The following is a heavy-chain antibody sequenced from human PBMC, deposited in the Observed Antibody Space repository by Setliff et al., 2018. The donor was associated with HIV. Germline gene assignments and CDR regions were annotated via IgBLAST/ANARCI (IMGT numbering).Heavy chain of an antibody. J-gene: IGHJ4*02. CDR1: GGSVNGHY. V-gene: IGHV4-59*02. D-gene: IGHD2-15*01. Sequence: SETLSLTCTVSGGSVNGHYWNWIRLTPGKGLEWIGIISYSGSTNYNPSLKSRVTISVDTSRNEFSLKLSSVTAADTAVYYCATDPTSYCTGGNCHSGRFASWGQGTLVTVSS. CDR3: ATDPTSYCTGGNCHSGRFAS. CDR2: ISYSGST.